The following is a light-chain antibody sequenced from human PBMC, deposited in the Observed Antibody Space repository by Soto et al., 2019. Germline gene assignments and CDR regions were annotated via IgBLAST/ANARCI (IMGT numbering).Light chain of an antibody. J-gene: IGLJ3*02. Sequence: QSALTQPRSVSGSPGQSVTISCTGTSSDVGGYNYVSWYQQHPGKAPKLMIYDVSKRPSGVPDRFSGSKSGNTASLTISGLQAEDEADYYCQSYDSSLSKVFGGGTKLTVL. CDR3: QSYDSSLSKV. CDR2: DVS. CDR1: SSDVGGYNY. V-gene: IGLV2-11*01.